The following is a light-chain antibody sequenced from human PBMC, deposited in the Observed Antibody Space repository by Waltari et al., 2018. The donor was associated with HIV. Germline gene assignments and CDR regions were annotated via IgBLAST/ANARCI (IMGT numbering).Light chain of an antibody. CDR1: HNITTY. V-gene: IGKV1-39*01. Sequence: DTQMIQSPSSLSASVGDKVTITCRASHNITTYLNWFQQKSGKPPNLLIYTASTLQSGVPSRFSGSGSGTHFTLNINCLQPDDFATYFCQQSYTSPRTFGGGTKIEI. J-gene: IGKJ4*01. CDR2: TAS. CDR3: QQSYTSPRT.